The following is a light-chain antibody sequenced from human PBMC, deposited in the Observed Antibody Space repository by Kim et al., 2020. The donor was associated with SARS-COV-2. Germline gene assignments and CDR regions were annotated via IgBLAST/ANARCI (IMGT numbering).Light chain of an antibody. CDR2: QDS. CDR3: QAWDSSTVV. V-gene: IGLV3-1*01. Sequence: SYELTQPPSASVSPGQTASITCPGDKLGDKYACWYQQKPGQSPVLVIYQDSNRPSGIPERFSGSNSGNTATLTISGTQAMDEADYYCQAWDSSTVVFGGG. CDR1: KLGDKY. J-gene: IGLJ2*01.